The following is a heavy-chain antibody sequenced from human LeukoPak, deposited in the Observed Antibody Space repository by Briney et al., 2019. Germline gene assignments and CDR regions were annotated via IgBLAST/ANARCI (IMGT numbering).Heavy chain of an antibody. CDR3: ARVFSSGCYYID. CDR2: IILNFGTA. Sequence: SVTVSLKASGCTFSSYAISWLRQAPAQGLEWMGVIILNFGTANYSQKFQGRVTITAYESTNKAYMELSSLRSEDTALYYCARVFSSGCYYIDWGQGTLVTV. D-gene: IGHD3-10*01. J-gene: IGHJ4*02. V-gene: IGHV1-69*13. CDR1: GCTFSSYA.